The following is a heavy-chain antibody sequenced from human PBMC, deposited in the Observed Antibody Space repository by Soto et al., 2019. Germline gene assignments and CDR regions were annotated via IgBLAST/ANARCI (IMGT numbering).Heavy chain of an antibody. CDR2: IYPGDSDT. J-gene: IGHJ6*02. Sequence: GESLKISCNGSAYSFTSYCIGLVLQMPGKGLEWMWIIYPGDSDTRYSPSFQGQVTISADKSISTAYLQWSSLKASDTAMYYCARHADVVVPAAPSGYYYYGMDVWGQGTTVTVSS. D-gene: IGHD2-2*01. CDR1: AYSFTSYC. V-gene: IGHV5-51*01. CDR3: ARHADVVVPAAPSGYYYYGMDV.